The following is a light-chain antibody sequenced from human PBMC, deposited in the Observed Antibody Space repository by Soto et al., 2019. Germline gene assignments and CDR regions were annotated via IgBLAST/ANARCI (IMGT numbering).Light chain of an antibody. CDR3: SSYRSGSTVV. CDR2: DVS. V-gene: IGLV2-14*01. CDR1: SNDVGGYNF. Sequence: QSVLTQPASVSGSPGQSVTISCTGTSNDVGGYNFVSWYQQYPGKAPKLMIYDVSNRPSGVSNRFSGSKSGNTASLTISGLQAEDEADYYCSSYRSGSTVVFGGGTNVTVL. J-gene: IGLJ2*01.